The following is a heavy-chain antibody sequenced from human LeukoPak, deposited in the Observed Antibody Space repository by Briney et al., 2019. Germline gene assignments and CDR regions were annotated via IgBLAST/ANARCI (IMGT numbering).Heavy chain of an antibody. D-gene: IGHD3-10*01. CDR1: GFTFSLYW. V-gene: IGHV3-7*01. CDR3: AKGHTATSGIY. J-gene: IGHJ4*02. CDR2: MNLDGSEK. Sequence: PGGPLRLSCAASGFTFSLYWMSWVRQAPGKGLEWVANMNLDGSEKYYVDSVKGRFTISRDNAKNSLYLQMNSLRVEDTAVYYCAKGHTATSGIYWGQGTLVTVSS.